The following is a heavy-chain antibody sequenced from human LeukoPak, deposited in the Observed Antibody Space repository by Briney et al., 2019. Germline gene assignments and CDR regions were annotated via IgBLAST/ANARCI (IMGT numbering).Heavy chain of an antibody. CDR3: ARGRQVWWELLLEPLDY. V-gene: IGHV3-21*01. J-gene: IGHJ4*02. CDR1: GFTFSSYS. D-gene: IGHD1-26*01. Sequence: GGSLRLSCAASGFTFSSYSMNWVRQAPGKGLEWVSSISSSSSYIYYADSVKGRFTISRDNAKNSLYLQMNSLRAEDTAVYYCARGRQVWWELLLEPLDYWGQGTLVTVSS. CDR2: ISSSSSYI.